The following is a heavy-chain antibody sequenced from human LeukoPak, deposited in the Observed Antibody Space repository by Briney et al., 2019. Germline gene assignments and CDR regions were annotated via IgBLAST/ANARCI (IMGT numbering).Heavy chain of an antibody. Sequence: ASVKVSCKASGYTFTGYYMHGVRQAPGQGLEWMGRINPNSGGTNYAQKFQGRVTMTRDTSISTAYMELSRLRSDDTAVYYCARANWNYVWFDPWGQGTLVTVSS. J-gene: IGHJ5*02. CDR3: ARANWNYVWFDP. V-gene: IGHV1-2*06. D-gene: IGHD1-7*01. CDR2: INPNSGGT. CDR1: GYTFTGYY.